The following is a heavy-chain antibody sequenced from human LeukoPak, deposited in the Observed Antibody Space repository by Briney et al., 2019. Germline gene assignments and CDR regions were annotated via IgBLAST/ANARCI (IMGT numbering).Heavy chain of an antibody. V-gene: IGHV1-18*01. CDR1: GYTFIDYG. Sequence: ASVKVSFKASGYTFIDYGVSWVRQAPGQGLEWMGWIDTYRHSTNYAQNLQGRVSLTTDTSTTTVYLELRSLRSDDTAVYYCARPNTDAAGYFFDSGGQGTLVTVS. CDR2: IDTYRHST. J-gene: IGHJ4*02. CDR3: ARPNTDAAGYFFDS. D-gene: IGHD6-13*01.